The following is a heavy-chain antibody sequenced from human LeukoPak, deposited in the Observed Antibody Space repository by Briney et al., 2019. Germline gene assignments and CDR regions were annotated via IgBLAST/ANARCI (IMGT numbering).Heavy chain of an antibody. V-gene: IGHV1-18*01. CDR2: ISAYDGNT. CDR3: ASGEYSSSWYSHY. CDR1: GYTFSSYS. J-gene: IGHJ4*02. Sequence: ASVTVSCKASGYTFSSYSISWVRQAPGQGLEWMGWISAYDGNTNYARKFQGRVTMTADTSTNTAYMELRSLRSDDTAVYYCASGEYSSSWYSHYWGQGTLVTVSS. D-gene: IGHD6-13*01.